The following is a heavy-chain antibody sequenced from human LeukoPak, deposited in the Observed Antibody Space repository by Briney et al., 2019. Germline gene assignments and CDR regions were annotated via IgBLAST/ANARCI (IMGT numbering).Heavy chain of an antibody. CDR1: GYTFTSYY. V-gene: IGHV1-46*01. CDR3: ARGPDIVVVPPTN. CDR2: INPSGGST. Sequence: ASLKVSCKASGYTFTSYYMHGVRQAPRQGLEWRGIINPSGGSTSYTQKFKGRVTMTKDTSTSTAYMELSSLRSEDTAVYYCARGPDIVVVPPTNWGQGTLVTVSS. D-gene: IGHD2-2*01. J-gene: IGHJ4*02.